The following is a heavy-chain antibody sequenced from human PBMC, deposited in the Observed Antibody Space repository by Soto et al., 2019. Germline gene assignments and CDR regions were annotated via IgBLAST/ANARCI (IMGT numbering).Heavy chain of an antibody. V-gene: IGHV1-18*01. D-gene: IGHD3-10*01. CDR2: ISAYNGNT. CDR3: ARGYYYGSGSYPKYFDY. Sequence: GASVKVSCKASGYTFTNYGISWVRQAPGQGLEWMGWISAYNGNTNYAQKLQGRVTMTTDTSTSTAYMELRSLRSDDTAVYYCARGYYYGSGSYPKYFDYWGQGTLVTVSS. J-gene: IGHJ4*02. CDR1: GYTFTNYG.